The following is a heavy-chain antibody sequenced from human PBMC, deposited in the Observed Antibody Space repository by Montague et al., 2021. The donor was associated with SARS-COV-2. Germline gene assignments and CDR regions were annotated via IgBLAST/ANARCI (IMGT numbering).Heavy chain of an antibody. CDR2: TYYRSRWYR. V-gene: IGHV6-1*01. CDR1: GDSVSSNNAA. Sequence: CAISGDSVSSNNAAWNWIRQSPPTGLEWLGRTYYRSRWYREYAVSVKSRITIDPDTSKNQFSLQLNSVTPEDTAVYYCARVWTTEWYEGYFDNWGQGTLVTVAS. D-gene: IGHD3-3*01. J-gene: IGHJ4*02. CDR3: ARVWTTEWYEGYFDN.